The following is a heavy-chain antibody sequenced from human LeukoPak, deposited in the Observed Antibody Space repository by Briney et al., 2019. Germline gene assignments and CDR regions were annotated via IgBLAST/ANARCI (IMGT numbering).Heavy chain of an antibody. CDR2: IIPIFGIA. D-gene: IGHD4-17*01. V-gene: IGHV1-69*04. CDR3: ARVNGDFDY. J-gene: IGHJ4*02. Sequence: ASVKVSFKASGGTATSYAISWVRQAPGQGLEWMGRIIPIFGIANYAQKFQGRVTITADKSTSTAYMELSSLRSEDTAVYYYARVNGDFDYWGQGTLVTVSS. CDR1: GGTATSYA.